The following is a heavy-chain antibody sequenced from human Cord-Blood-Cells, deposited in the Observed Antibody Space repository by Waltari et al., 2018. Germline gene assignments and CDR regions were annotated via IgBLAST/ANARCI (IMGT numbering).Heavy chain of an antibody. D-gene: IGHD1-26*01. CDR2: MNPNSGNT. Sequence: QVQLVQSGAEVKKPGASVKVSCKASGYTFTTYDINWVRQAPGHGLEWMGWMNPNSGNTGYAQKFQGRVTITRNTSISTAYMELSSRRSEDTAVYYCARGWGNNHYYHIYYYYYMDVWGKGTTVTVSS. CDR3: ARGWGNNHYYHIYYYYYMDV. V-gene: IGHV1-8*03. CDR1: GYTFTTYD. J-gene: IGHJ6*03.